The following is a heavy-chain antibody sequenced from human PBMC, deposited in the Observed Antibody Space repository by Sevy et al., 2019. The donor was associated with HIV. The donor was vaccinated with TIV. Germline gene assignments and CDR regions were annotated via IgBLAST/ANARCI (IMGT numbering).Heavy chain of an antibody. CDR2: VTHSGST. CDR3: ARWRGTRVTMMVVVTTGYFDY. V-gene: IGHV4-34*01. J-gene: IGHJ4*02. Sequence: SETLSLTCGIYGGSFNNHDWSWIRQPPGKGLEWMGEVTHSGSTNYNPSLKSRLTMSLDTSKNQFSLKLTSVTAADTAVYYCARWRGTRVTMMVVVTTGYFDYWGQGTLVTVSS. D-gene: IGHD3-22*01. CDR1: GGSFNNHD.